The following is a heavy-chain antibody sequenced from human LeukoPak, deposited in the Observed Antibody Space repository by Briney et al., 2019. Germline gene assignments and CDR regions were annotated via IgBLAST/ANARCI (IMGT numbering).Heavy chain of an antibody. Sequence: GGSLRLSCAASGFTFSSYAMSGARQAPGKWLEWVSAISGSGGSTYYADSVKGRFTISRDNSKNTLYLQMNTLRAEDTAVYYCAKDEGRWPYCTNGVCYRAIDYWGQGTLVTVSS. CDR3: AKDEGRWPYCTNGVCYRAIDY. CDR2: ISGSGGST. V-gene: IGHV3-23*01. J-gene: IGHJ4*02. CDR1: GFTFSSYA. D-gene: IGHD2-8*01.